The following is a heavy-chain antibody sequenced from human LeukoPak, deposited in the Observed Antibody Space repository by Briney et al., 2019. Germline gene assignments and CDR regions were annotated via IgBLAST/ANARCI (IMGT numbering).Heavy chain of an antibody. CDR3: AKDSGTVFDY. CDR1: GFTFDDYA. D-gene: IGHD4-17*01. Sequence: PGRSLRLSCAASGFTFDDYAMHWVRQAPGKGLEWVSGISWNSGSIGYADSVKGRFTISRDNAKNSLYLQMNSLRAEDTALYYCAKDSGTVFDYWGQGTLVTVSS. J-gene: IGHJ4*02. CDR2: ISWNSGSI. V-gene: IGHV3-9*01.